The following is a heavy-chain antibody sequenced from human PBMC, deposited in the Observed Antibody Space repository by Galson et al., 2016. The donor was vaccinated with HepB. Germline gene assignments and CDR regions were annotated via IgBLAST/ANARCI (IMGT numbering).Heavy chain of an antibody. D-gene: IGHD6-13*01. J-gene: IGHJ4*01. Sequence: SLRLSCAASGFSFSDYYMSWIRQAPGKGLEWISYISGSSRFTNYPDSVKGRFTISRDNAKNLLYLQMTSLRADDTAVYFCARTQQVAHFDFWGQGTLVTVSS. CDR1: GFSFSDYY. V-gene: IGHV3-11*06. CDR2: ISGSSRFT. CDR3: ARTQQVAHFDF.